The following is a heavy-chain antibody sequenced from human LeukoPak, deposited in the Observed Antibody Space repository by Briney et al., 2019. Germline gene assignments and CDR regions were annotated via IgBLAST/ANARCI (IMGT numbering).Heavy chain of an antibody. D-gene: IGHD3-10*01. CDR3: ARDKIYGSGSYSLDY. Sequence: GGSLRLSCAASGFTFSSYEMNWVRQASGKGLEWVSYISSSGSTIYYADSVKGRFTISRDNAKNSLYLQMNSLRAEDTAVYYCARDKIYGSGSYSLDYWGQGTLVTVSS. V-gene: IGHV3-48*03. J-gene: IGHJ4*02. CDR1: GFTFSSYE. CDR2: ISSSGSTI.